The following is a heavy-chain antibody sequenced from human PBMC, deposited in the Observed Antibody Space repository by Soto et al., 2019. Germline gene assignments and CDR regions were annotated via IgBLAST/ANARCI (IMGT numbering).Heavy chain of an antibody. J-gene: IGHJ4*02. CDR1: GGSFSSGNYY. D-gene: IGHD3-22*01. V-gene: IGHV4-31*03. CDR2: IYYSGST. CDR3: AREPRSSGYYYPAPLGY. Sequence: PSETLSLTCTVSGGSFSSGNYYWSWIRQHPGKGLEWIGYIYYSGSTYYNPSLKSRVTISLDTSKNQFSLNLSSVTAADTAVYYCAREPRSSGYYYPAPLGYWGQGTQVTVSS.